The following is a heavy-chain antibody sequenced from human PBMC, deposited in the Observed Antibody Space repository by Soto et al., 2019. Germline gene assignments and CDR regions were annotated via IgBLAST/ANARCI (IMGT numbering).Heavy chain of an antibody. CDR2: IDYSGST. J-gene: IGHJ6*02. D-gene: IGHD3-9*01. Sequence: QVQLQESGPGLVKPSKTLSLTCTVSGGSISSYYWSWIRQPPGKGLEWIGYIDYSGSTNYNPSLTSRVTISVDTSQNQFSLKLSSVTAAYPAVYYCARDQGYDIFTGYPRHYYFGMDVWGQGTTVTVSS. CDR1: GGSISSYY. CDR3: ARDQGYDIFTGYPRHYYFGMDV. V-gene: IGHV4-59*01.